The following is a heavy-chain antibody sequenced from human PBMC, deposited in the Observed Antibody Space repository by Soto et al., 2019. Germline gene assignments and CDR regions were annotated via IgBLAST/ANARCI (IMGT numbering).Heavy chain of an antibody. J-gene: IGHJ6*02. CDR1: GFTFSNAW. V-gene: IGHV3-15*01. CDR3: TTGASAAINNWKYYYGMDV. CDR2: IKSKTDGGTT. Sequence: PGGSLRLSCAASGFTFSNAWMSWVRQAPGKGLEWVGRIKSKTDGGTTDYAAPVKGRFTISRDDSKNTLYLQMNSLKTEDTAVYYCTTGASAAINNWKYYYGMDVWGQGTTVTVSS. D-gene: IGHD1-20*01.